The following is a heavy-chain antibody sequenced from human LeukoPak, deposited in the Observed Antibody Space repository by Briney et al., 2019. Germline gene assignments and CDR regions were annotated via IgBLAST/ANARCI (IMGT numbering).Heavy chain of an antibody. CDR1: GFTFSSYS. Sequence: PGGSLRLSCAASGFTFSSYSMNWVRQAPGKGLEWVSYISSSSSTIYYADSVKGRFTISRDNSKNTLYLQMNSLRAEDTAVYYCAKGGAAVVIPPEYWGQGTLVTVSS. J-gene: IGHJ4*02. D-gene: IGHD4-23*01. CDR2: ISSSSSTI. V-gene: IGHV3-48*01. CDR3: AKGGAAVVIPPEY.